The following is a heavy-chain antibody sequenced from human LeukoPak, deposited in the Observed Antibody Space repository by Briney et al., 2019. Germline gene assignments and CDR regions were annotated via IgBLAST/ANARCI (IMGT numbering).Heavy chain of an antibody. CDR2: ISYDGSNK. CDR1: GFTFSSYG. CDR3: AKVRVEMASQYYFDY. Sequence: GGSLRLSCAASGFTFSSYGMHWVRQAPGKGLEWVAVISYDGSNKYYEDSVKGRFTISRDNSKNTMYLQMNSLRAEDTAEYYCAKVRVEMASQYYFDYWGQGTLVTVSS. J-gene: IGHJ4*02. D-gene: IGHD5-24*01. V-gene: IGHV3-30*18.